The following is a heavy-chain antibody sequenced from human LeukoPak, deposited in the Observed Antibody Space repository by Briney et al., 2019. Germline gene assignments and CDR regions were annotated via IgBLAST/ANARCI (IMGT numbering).Heavy chain of an antibody. CDR1: GGTFSSYA. CDR3: ARDDCSSTSCCYYYGMDV. CDR2: IIPIFGTA. Sequence: ASVKVSCKASGGTFSSYAISWVRQAPGQGLEWMGGIIPIFGTANYAQKFQGRVTITADESTSTAYMELSSLRSEDTAVYYCARDDCSSTSCCYYYGMDVWGQGTTVTVSS. V-gene: IGHV1-69*13. J-gene: IGHJ6*02. D-gene: IGHD2-2*01.